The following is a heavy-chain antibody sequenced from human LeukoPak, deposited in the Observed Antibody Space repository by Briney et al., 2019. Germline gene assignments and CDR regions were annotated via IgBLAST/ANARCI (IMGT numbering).Heavy chain of an antibody. CDR1: GYTFTSYA. CDR3: AAAPITMIVVAYPPFDY. D-gene: IGHD3-22*01. V-gene: IGHV7-4-1*02. CDR2: INTNTGNP. Sequence: ASVKVSCKASGYTFTSYAMNWVRQAPGQGLEWMGWINTNTGNPTYAQGFTGRFVFSLDTSVSTAYLQISSLKAEDTAVYYCAAAPITMIVVAYPPFDYWGQGTLVTVSS. J-gene: IGHJ4*02.